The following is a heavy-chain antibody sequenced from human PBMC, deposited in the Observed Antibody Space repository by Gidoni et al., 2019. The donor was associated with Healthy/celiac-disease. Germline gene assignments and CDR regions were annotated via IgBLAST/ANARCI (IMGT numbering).Heavy chain of an antibody. Sequence: EVQLLESGGGLVQPGWSLRLPCAASGFTFTSRAMSWVRQAPGKGLEWVSAISGSGGSTYYADSEKGRFTISRDNSKNTRYLQMNSMRAEDTAVYYCAKDPTYDFWSGYYNDYWGQGTLVTVSS. D-gene: IGHD3-3*01. J-gene: IGHJ4*02. V-gene: IGHV3-23*01. CDR3: AKDPTYDFWSGYYNDY. CDR1: GFTFTSRA. CDR2: ISGSGGST.